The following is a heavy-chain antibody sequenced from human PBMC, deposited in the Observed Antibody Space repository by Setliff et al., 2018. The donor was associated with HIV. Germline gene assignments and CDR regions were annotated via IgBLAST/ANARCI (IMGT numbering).Heavy chain of an antibody. CDR3: ARAGAEVTSHFDW. CDR1: GYTFSRYG. Sequence: ASVKVSCKASGYTFSRYGITWVRQAPGQGLEWMGWISASNGNTNYAQKFQGRVTMTTDTSTSTAYMELRSLRSDDTAVYYCARAGAEVTSHFDWWGQGTLVTVPQ. V-gene: IGHV1-18*01. J-gene: IGHJ4*02. D-gene: IGHD2-21*02. CDR2: ISASNGNT.